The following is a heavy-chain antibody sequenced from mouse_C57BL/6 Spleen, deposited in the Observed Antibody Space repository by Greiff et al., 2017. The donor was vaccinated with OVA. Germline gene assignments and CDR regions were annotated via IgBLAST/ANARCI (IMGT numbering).Heavy chain of an antibody. CDR1: GYTFTSYW. Sequence: VQLQQPGAELVRPGSSVKLSCKASGYTFTSYWMHWVKQRPIQGLEWIGNIDPSDSETHYNQKFKDKATLTVDKSSSTAYMQLSSLTSEDSAVYYCARGYYGGSHWYFDVWGTGTTVTVSS. D-gene: IGHD1-1*01. J-gene: IGHJ1*03. CDR2: IDPSDSET. V-gene: IGHV1-52*01. CDR3: ARGYYGGSHWYFDV.